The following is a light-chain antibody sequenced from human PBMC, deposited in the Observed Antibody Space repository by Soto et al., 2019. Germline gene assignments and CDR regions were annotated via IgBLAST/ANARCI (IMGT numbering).Light chain of an antibody. Sequence: DIQVTQSPSTLSACVGDRVTITCRASQSISGWLAWYQQKPGKAPKLMIYDASSLESGVPSRFSGSGSGTEFTLTLSSLQPDDFATYYCQQYNTYRTFGQGTKVDIK. CDR3: QQYNTYRT. CDR2: DAS. CDR1: QSISGW. V-gene: IGKV1-5*01. J-gene: IGKJ1*01.